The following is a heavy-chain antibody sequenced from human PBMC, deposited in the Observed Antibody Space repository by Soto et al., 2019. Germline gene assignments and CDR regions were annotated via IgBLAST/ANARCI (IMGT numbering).Heavy chain of an antibody. V-gene: IGHV1-2*04. CDR1: GYTFTGYY. CDR3: ARDAADCSSTSCQGGEAFDI. D-gene: IGHD2-2*01. J-gene: IGHJ3*02. CDR2: INPNSGGT. Sequence: ASVKVSCKASGYTFTGYYMHWVRQAPGQGLEWMGWINPNSGGTNCAQKFQGWVTMTRDTSMSTAYMELRSLRSDDTAVYYCARDAADCSSTSCQGGEAFDIWGQGTMVTVSS.